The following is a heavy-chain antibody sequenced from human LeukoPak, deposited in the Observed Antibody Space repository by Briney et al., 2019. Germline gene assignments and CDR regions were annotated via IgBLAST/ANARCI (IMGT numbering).Heavy chain of an antibody. CDR3: ARGEIQLWLRYFDY. J-gene: IGHJ4*02. Sequence: GGSLRLSCAASGFTVSSNYMSWVRQAPGKGLEWVSVIYSGGSTYYADSVKGRFTISRDNAKNSLYLQMNSLRAEDTAVYYCARGEIQLWLRYFDYWGQGTLVTVSS. CDR2: IYSGGST. CDR1: GFTVSSNY. V-gene: IGHV3-66*01. D-gene: IGHD5-18*01.